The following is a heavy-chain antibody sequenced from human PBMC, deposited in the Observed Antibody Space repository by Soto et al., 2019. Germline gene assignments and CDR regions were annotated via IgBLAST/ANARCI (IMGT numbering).Heavy chain of an antibody. Sequence: DVQLLESGGGLAQPGGSLTLSCVASGFTFSDYAMSWVRQPPGKGLAWVSTITGGGAYTYSADSGEGRFTIYRDNSKNILDLQMNRLRAEDIAVYDFAKDAGDVRDWDCLGGSCSPDGMDVWGQGTTVTVAS. D-gene: IGHD2-15*01. J-gene: IGHJ6*02. CDR1: GFTFSDYA. CDR2: ITGGGAYT. V-gene: IGHV3-23*01. CDR3: AKDAGDVRDWDCLGGSCSPDGMDV.